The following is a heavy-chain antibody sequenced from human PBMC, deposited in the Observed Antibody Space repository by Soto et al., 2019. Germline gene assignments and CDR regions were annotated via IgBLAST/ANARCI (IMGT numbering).Heavy chain of an antibody. CDR1: GYTFTSYG. D-gene: IGHD2-2*01. V-gene: IGHV1-18*01. CDR2: ISTYNGKT. Sequence: QVQVMQSGAEVKKPGASVKVSCKASGYTFTSYGISWVRQAPGQGLEWMGWISTYNGKTNYAQKLQGRVTMTTDTSTSTAYMELRSLRSDDAAVYYCGRDLYQSVFYYGMDVWGQGTTVTVSS. J-gene: IGHJ6*02. CDR3: GRDLYQSVFYYGMDV.